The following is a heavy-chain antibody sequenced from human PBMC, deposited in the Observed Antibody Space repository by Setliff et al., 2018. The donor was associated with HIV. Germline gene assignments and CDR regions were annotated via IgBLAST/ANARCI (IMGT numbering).Heavy chain of an antibody. J-gene: IGHJ4*02. CDR1: GYTFTNNV. V-gene: IGHV1-3*01. CDR2: IHAGSGDT. CDR3: ARDHPGIDY. Sequence: ASVKVSCKASGYTFTNNVIHWVRQAPGQRLEWMGWIHAGSGDTQYSQKFKGRVTITRDTSASTVYMELSSLRSEDTAMYYCARDHPGIDYWGQGTMVTVSS.